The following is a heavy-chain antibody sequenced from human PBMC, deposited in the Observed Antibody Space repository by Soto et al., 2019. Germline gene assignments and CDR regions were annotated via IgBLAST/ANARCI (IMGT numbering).Heavy chain of an antibody. CDR3: TRRDTGYDV. CDR1: GFTFSSYA. CDR2: ISSNGDRT. J-gene: IGHJ4*02. Sequence: EVQLVESGGGLVQPGGSLRLSCAASGFTFSSYAMHWVRQDPGKGLEYVSSISSNGDRTYYANSVKGRFTISRDNSKNMLYLQMGSLRPEDMGVYYCTRRDTGYDVWGQGTLVTVSS. D-gene: IGHD5-12*01. V-gene: IGHV3-64*01.